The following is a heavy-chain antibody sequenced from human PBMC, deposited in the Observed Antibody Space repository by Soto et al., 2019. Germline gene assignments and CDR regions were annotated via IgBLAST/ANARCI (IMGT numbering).Heavy chain of an antibody. CDR3: ARPYRPGTYYMTHAFEI. Sequence: QVRLVESGGGVVQPGRSLRLSCAASGFAFSNYGMHWVRQAPGKGLEWVAVIWYDGSTTYYVDPVKGRFTISRDNSKKTLYLHRSPLRADDTAVYFCARPYRPGTYYMTHAFEIWGQGTMVTVSS. CDR2: IWYDGSTT. V-gene: IGHV3-33*01. J-gene: IGHJ3*02. D-gene: IGHD3-10*01. CDR1: GFAFSNYG.